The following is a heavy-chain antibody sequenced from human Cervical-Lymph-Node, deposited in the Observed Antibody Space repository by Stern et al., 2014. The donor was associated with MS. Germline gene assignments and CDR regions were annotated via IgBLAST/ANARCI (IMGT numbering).Heavy chain of an antibody. V-gene: IGHV3-33*08. Sequence: QVQLVQSGGGVVQPGTSLRLSCAASGFTFRSYGMHWVRQAPGKGLEWGGLVWYDGSTAYYRNSVKGRFTISRDNSNNTLFLQMNSLTAEDTAVYYCARGHIPYAYNYLFDYWGQGTMVTVSS. D-gene: IGHD5-24*01. CDR2: VWYDGSTA. J-gene: IGHJ4*02. CDR1: GFTFRSYG. CDR3: ARGHIPYAYNYLFDY.